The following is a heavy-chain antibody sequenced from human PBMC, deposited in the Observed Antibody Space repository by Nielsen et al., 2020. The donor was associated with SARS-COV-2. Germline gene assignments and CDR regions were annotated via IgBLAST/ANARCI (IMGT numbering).Heavy chain of an antibody. J-gene: IGHJ4*02. CDR3: AKDGRLTGDFDY. V-gene: IGHV3-21*04. Sequence: GESLKISCAASGFTFSSYSMNWVRQAPGKGLEWVSSISSSSSYIYYADSVKGRFTISRDNSKNTLYLQMNSLRAEDTAVYYCAKDGRLTGDFDYWGQGTLVTVSS. D-gene: IGHD3-9*01. CDR2: ISSSSSYI. CDR1: GFTFSSYS.